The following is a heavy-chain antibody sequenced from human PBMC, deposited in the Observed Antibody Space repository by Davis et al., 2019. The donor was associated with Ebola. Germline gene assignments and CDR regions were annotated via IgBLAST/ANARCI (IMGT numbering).Heavy chain of an antibody. D-gene: IGHD5-18*01. CDR2: ISNDGTSR. CDR3: ARDPDTAMASDAFDI. J-gene: IGHJ3*02. CDR1: GFTLSQYG. V-gene: IGHV3-30*04. Sequence: PGGSLRLSCAASGFTLSQYGTHWVRQAPGKGLEWVPDISNDGTSRHYADSVEGRFTISRDNTKDSLYLQMNSLRDEDSAVYYCARDPDTAMASDAFDIWGQGTMVTVSS.